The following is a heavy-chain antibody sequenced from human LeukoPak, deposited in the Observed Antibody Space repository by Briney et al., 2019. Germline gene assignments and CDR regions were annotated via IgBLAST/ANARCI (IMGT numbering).Heavy chain of an antibody. Sequence: GGSLRLSCTVSGFPFDVAAMTWARQRPGAGLEWVAAIGGDGIARYTDSVAGRFTISKDIARHILYLQMNSLRIDDTAIYYCAKDLFRWTFDHRGPGTLVTVSS. D-gene: IGHD3-3*01. V-gene: IGHV3-23*01. CDR2: IGGDGIA. CDR1: GFPFDVAA. CDR3: AKDLFRWTFDH. J-gene: IGHJ4*02.